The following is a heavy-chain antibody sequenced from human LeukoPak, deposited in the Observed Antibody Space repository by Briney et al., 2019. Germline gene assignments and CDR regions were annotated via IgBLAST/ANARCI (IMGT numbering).Heavy chain of an antibody. Sequence: SVMVSCKASAGTFSSYAISWVRQAPGQGLEWMGGIIPIFGTANYAQKFQGRVTITTDESTSTAYMELSSLRSEDTAVYYCARSTRSYSGYDFPAYWGQGTLVTVSS. CDR3: ARSTRSYSGYDFPAY. V-gene: IGHV1-69*05. CDR1: AGTFSSYA. J-gene: IGHJ4*02. CDR2: IIPIFGTA. D-gene: IGHD5-12*01.